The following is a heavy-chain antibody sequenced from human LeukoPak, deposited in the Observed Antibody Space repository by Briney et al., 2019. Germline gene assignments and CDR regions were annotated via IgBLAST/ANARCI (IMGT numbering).Heavy chain of an antibody. V-gene: IGHV4-61*02. CDR2: IYTSGST. J-gene: IGHJ4*02. Sequence: SETLSLTCTVSGGSITSGSYYWGWLRQPAGKGLEWIGRIYTSGSTNYNPSLKRRVTISVDTSKNQFSLKLSSVTAADTAVYYCAGALVAGPFDYWGEGTLVTVSS. D-gene: IGHD6-19*01. CDR1: GGSITSGSYY. CDR3: AGALVAGPFDY.